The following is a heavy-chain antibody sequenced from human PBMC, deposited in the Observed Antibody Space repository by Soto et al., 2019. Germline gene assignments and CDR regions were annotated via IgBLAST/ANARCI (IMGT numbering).Heavy chain of an antibody. Sequence: QVQLVESGGGVVQPGRSLRLSCAASGFTFSGHDMHWVRQAPGKGLEWVAVTTYDGTNKYYADSVKGRFTISRDNSRNTLYLHMNSLRVEDTAVYFCAKDGGPGVARCFYFDDWGQGTVVTVFS. D-gene: IGHD3-16*01. J-gene: IGHJ4*02. CDR1: GFTFSGHD. V-gene: IGHV3-30*18. CDR3: AKDGGPGVARCFYFDD. CDR2: TTYDGTNK.